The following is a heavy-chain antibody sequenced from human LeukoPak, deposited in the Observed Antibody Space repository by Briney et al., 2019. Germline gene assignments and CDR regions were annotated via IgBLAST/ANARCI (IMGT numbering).Heavy chain of an antibody. CDR1: GGSISNYY. V-gene: IGHV4-59*08. J-gene: IGHJ5*02. CDR3: ARFKAWFDP. CDR2: IYYSGST. Sequence: KPSETLSLTCTVSGGSISNYYWSWIQQPPGKGLEWIGYIYYSGSTNYNPSLKSRVTISVDMSKNQFSLKLSSVTAADTAVYYCARFKAWFDPWGQGTLVTVSS.